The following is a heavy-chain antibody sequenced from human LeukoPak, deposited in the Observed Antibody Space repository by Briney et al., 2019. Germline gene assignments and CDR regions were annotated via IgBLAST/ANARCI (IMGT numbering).Heavy chain of an antibody. D-gene: IGHD6-6*01. J-gene: IGHJ4*02. CDR1: GFTFSSYS. V-gene: IGHV3-21*01. CDR3: ARVASGISSSSLGY. CDR2: ISSSSSYI. Sequence: GGSLRLSCAASGFTFSSYSMNWVRQAPGKGLEWVSSISSSSSYIYYADSMKGRFTISRDNAKNSLYLQMNSLRAEDTAVYYCARVASGISSSSLGYWGQGTLVTVSS.